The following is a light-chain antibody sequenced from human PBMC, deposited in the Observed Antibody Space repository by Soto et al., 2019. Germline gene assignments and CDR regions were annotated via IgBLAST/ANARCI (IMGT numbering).Light chain of an antibody. Sequence: EIVMTQSPATLSVSPGEKATLSCRASQSVSNNLAWYQQKPGQAPMLLIYFASTRATGIPARFSGSGSGPEFTLTISSLQSEDFAVYYCQQYNKWPFTFGGGTKVETK. CDR3: QQYNKWPFT. V-gene: IGKV3-15*01. J-gene: IGKJ4*01. CDR1: QSVSNN. CDR2: FAS.